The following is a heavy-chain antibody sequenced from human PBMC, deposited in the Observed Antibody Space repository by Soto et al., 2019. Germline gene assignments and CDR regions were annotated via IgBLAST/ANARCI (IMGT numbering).Heavy chain of an antibody. CDR1: GFTFSSYG. V-gene: IGHV3-33*01. Sequence: QVQLVESGGGVVQPGRSLRLSCAASGFTFSSYGMHWVRQAPGKGLEWVAVIWYDGSNKYYADSVKGRFTISRDNSKNTLYLQMNSLRAEDTAVYYCARGRGGIEMVSYYYGMDVWGQGTTVTVSS. CDR3: ARGRGGIEMVSYYYGMDV. D-gene: IGHD2-8*01. J-gene: IGHJ6*02. CDR2: IWYDGSNK.